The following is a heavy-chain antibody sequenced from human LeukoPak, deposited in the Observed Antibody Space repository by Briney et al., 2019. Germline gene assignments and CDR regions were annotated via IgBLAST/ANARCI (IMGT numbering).Heavy chain of an antibody. CDR2: INAGNGNT. CDR3: ARESQYSSGWYLDY. CDR1: GYTFTSYA. Sequence: GASVKVSCKASGYTFTSYAMHWVRQAPGQRLEWMGWINAGNGNTKYSQKFQGRVTITADESTSTAYMELSSLRSEDTAVYYCARESQYSSGWYLDYWGQGTLVTVSS. V-gene: IGHV1-3*01. D-gene: IGHD6-19*01. J-gene: IGHJ4*02.